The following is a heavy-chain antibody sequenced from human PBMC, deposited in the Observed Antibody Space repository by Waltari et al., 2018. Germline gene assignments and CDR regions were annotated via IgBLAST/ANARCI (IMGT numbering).Heavy chain of an antibody. J-gene: IGHJ4*02. Sequence: QVQLVQSGAEVKKPGSSVKVSCKASGGTFSSYAISWVRQAPGQGLEWMGGIIPIFGTANYAQKFQGRVTITSDESTSTAYMELSSLRSEDTAVYYCARSGGVWVAGYSSSSTYFDYWGQGTLVTVSS. D-gene: IGHD6-6*01. V-gene: IGHV1-69*01. CDR1: GGTFSSYA. CDR3: ARSGGVWVAGYSSSSTYFDY. CDR2: IIPIFGTA.